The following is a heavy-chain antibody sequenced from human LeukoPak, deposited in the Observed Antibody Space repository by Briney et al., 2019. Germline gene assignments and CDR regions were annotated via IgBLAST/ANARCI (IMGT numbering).Heavy chain of an antibody. J-gene: IGHJ6*02. CDR3: ARQKGYSSSPALGMDV. Sequence: GGSLRLSCAATGFTFSKCWMHWVRQAPGKGLVWVSRINSDGSSTNYADSVKGRFTISRDNSKNTLYLQMNSLRAEDTAVYYCARQKGYSSSPALGMDVWGQGTTVTVSS. D-gene: IGHD6-13*01. V-gene: IGHV3-74*01. CDR1: GFTFSKCW. CDR2: INSDGSST.